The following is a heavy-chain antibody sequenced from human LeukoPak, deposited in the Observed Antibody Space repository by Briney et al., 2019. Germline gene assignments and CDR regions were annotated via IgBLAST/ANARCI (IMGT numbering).Heavy chain of an antibody. CDR2: IYPGGPQT. D-gene: IGHD3-3*01. CDR1: GYSFSMYW. J-gene: IGHJ3*02. Sequence: GESLKISWKGSGYSFSMYWTGWGRQGPGEGVEWMGIIYPGGPQTAYSPSFQGQVTISADKSINTAYLQWRSLEASDTAMYYCGRIRGYDFWSRGAFDIWGQGTMVTVSS. V-gene: IGHV5-51*02. CDR3: GRIRGYDFWSRGAFDI.